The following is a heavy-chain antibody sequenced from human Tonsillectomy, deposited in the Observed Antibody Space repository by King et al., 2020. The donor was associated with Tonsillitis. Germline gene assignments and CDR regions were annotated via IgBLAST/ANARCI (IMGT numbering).Heavy chain of an antibody. D-gene: IGHD5-18*01. CDR3: AKARKGDTAIRWGGEYYFYMDV. CDR1: GFTFSDYA. Sequence: VQLVESGGGLVQPGGSVRLSCAASGFTFSDYAMRWVRQAPGKGLEWVSAISGSGVNTYYADSVQGRFTNSRDSSQNTLNLHMHRLRAEDTAVYYCAKARKGDTAIRWGGEYYFYMDVWGKGTTVTVSS. CDR2: ISGSGVNT. V-gene: IGHV3-23*04. J-gene: IGHJ6*03.